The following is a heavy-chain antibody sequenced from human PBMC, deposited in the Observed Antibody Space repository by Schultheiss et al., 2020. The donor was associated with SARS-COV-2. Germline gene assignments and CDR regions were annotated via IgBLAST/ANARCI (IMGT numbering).Heavy chain of an antibody. CDR3: ARLIVGATRNYFDY. Sequence: SQTLSLTCAVYGGSFSGYYWSWIRQPPGKGLEWIGSIYYSGSTYYNPSLKSRVTISVDTSKNQFSLKLSSVTAADTAVYYCARLIVGATRNYFDYWGQGTLVTVSS. D-gene: IGHD1-26*01. CDR1: GGSFSGYY. J-gene: IGHJ4*02. CDR2: IYYSGST. V-gene: IGHV4-34*01.